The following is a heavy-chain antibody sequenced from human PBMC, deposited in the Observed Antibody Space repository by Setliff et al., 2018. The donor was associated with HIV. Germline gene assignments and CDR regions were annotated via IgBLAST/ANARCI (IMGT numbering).Heavy chain of an antibody. CDR1: GVSTRSSTYY. CDR2: IYTSGSS. Sequence: SETLSLTCSVSGVSTRSSTYYWGWIRQPPGKGLEWIGYIYTSGSSTYNPSLKSRVTISRDTSKNQFSLKLSSVTAADTAVYYCARAPTVVTLLDYWGQGTLVTVSS. V-gene: IGHV4-61*05. J-gene: IGHJ4*02. D-gene: IGHD4-17*01. CDR3: ARAPTVVTLLDY.